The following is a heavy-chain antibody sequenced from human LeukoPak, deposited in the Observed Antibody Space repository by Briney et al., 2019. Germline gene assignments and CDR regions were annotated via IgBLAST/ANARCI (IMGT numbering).Heavy chain of an antibody. CDR3: ARDCSSTSCQSRDYYYYGMDV. CDR2: ISAYNGNT. CDR1: GYTFTSYG. V-gene: IGHV1-18*01. J-gene: IGHJ6*02. D-gene: IGHD2-2*01. Sequence: GASVKVSCKASGYTFTSYGISWVGQAPGQGLEWMGWISAYNGNTNYTQKLQGRVTMTTDTSTSTAYMELRSLRSDDTAVYYCARDCSSTSCQSRDYYYYGMDVWGQGTTVTVSS.